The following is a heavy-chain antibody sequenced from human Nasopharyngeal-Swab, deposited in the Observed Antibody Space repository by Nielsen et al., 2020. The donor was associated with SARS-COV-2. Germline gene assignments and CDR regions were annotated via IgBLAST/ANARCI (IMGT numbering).Heavy chain of an antibody. Sequence: GESLKISCAASGFTVSSNYMSWVRQAPGKGLEWVSVIYSGGITYYADSVKGRFTISRDNSKNTLYLQMNSLRGEDTAVYYCTRDIGGKYGYWGQGNLVTVSS. CDR1: GFTVSSNY. CDR3: TRDIGGKYGY. V-gene: IGHV3-53*01. D-gene: IGHD4-23*01. CDR2: IYSGGIT. J-gene: IGHJ4*02.